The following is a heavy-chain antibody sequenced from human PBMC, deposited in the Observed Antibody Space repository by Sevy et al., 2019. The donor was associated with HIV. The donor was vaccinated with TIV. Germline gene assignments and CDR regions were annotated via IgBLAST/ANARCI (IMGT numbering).Heavy chain of an antibody. D-gene: IGHD1-1*01. V-gene: IGHV4-59*01. J-gene: IGHJ4*02. CDR1: GGSISSYF. Sequence: SETLSLTCSVSGGSISSYFWTWVRQSPGKGLEWIGNIYFTGNTDYSPSLKSRVTLSLDTSKSQFSLTLKSVTAAATAIYFCAGDSTTRPRVLDYWGQGTLVTVSS. CDR3: AGDSTTRPRVLDY. CDR2: IYFTGNT.